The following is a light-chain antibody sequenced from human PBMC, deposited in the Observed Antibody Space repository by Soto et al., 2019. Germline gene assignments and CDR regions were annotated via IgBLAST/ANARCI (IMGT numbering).Light chain of an antibody. Sequence: EIVMTQSPATLSVSPGERVTLSCMASQSVSSKLAWYQQKPGQAPRLLIYGASTKATGIPARFSGSGSETEFTLTISSLQSEDFAVYYCQQYNNWPRTFGQGTKVEIK. J-gene: IGKJ1*01. CDR3: QQYNNWPRT. CDR2: GAS. CDR1: QSVSSK. V-gene: IGKV3-15*01.